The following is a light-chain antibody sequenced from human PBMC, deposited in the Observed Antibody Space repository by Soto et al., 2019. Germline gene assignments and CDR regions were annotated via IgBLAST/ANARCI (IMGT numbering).Light chain of an antibody. V-gene: IGLV2-8*01. CDR3: SSYAGSNNLV. Sequence: QSVLTQPPSASGSPGQSVTISCTGTSSDVGGYNYVSWYQQHPGKAPKLMIYEVSKRPSGVPDRFCGSKSGNTASLPVSGLQAEDEADYYCSSYAGSNNLVFGGGTKLTVL. CDR1: SSDVGGYNY. J-gene: IGLJ2*01. CDR2: EVS.